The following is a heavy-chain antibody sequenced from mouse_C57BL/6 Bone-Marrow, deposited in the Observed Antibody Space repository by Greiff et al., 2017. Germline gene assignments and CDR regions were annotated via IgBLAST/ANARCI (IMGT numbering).Heavy chain of an antibody. CDR2: IYPGGGYT. Sequence: VKLMESGAELVRPGTSVKMSCKASGYTFTNYWIGWAKQRPGHGLEWIGDIYPGGGYTNYNEKFKGKATLTADKSSSTAYMQFSSLTSEDSAIYYCARGDYGSSYGFAYWGQGTLVTVSA. D-gene: IGHD1-1*01. J-gene: IGHJ3*01. V-gene: IGHV1-63*01. CDR1: GYTFTNYW. CDR3: ARGDYGSSYGFAY.